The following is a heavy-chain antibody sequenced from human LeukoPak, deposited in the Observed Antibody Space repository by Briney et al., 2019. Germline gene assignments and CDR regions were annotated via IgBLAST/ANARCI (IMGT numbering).Heavy chain of an antibody. Sequence: SETLSLTCAVYGGSFSGSYWNWIRQPPGKGLEWIGEINHSGSTTYNPSLKSRVTISVDTSKNQFSLKLSSVTAADTAVYYCARWMVGDAFDIWGQGTMVTASS. D-gene: IGHD3-10*01. CDR3: ARWMVGDAFDI. V-gene: IGHV4-34*01. CDR1: GGSFSGSY. J-gene: IGHJ3*02. CDR2: INHSGST.